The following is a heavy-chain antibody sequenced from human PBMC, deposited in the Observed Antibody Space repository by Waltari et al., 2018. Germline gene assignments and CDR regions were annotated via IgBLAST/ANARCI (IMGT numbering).Heavy chain of an antibody. V-gene: IGHV4-38-2*02. CDR3: VRVIVNPGRFDP. D-gene: IGHD3-16*02. CDR1: GSSIRDGYF. CDR2: IFHSGET. Sequence: LQESGPSVIKASETLSLTCTVPGSSIRDGYFWGWVRQPPTKELEWIGSIFHSGETYYHPSLGGRVALSVDTSKEHISLTLASVTAADTAVYFCVRVIVNPGRFDPWGPGHLVSVST. J-gene: IGHJ5*02.